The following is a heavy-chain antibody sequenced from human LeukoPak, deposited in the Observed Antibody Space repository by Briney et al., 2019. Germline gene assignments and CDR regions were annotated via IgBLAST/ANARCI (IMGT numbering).Heavy chain of an antibody. CDR2: IKQDGSEK. CDR3: ARVKSSSSWYTRYYYYMDV. V-gene: IGHV3-7*01. CDR1: GFTFSSCW. J-gene: IGHJ6*03. D-gene: IGHD6-13*01. Sequence: GGSLRLSCAASGFTFSSCWMSWVRQAPGKGLEWVANIKQDGSEKYYVDSVKGRFTISRDNAKNSLYLQMNSLRAEDTAVYYCARVKSSSSWYTRYYYYMDVWGKGTTVTVSS.